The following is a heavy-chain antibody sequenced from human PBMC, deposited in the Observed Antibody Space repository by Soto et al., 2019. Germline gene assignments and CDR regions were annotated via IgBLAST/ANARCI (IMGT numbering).Heavy chain of an antibody. CDR3: ARQGAEDTAMKYYYYYYYGMDV. CDR2: IIPIFGTA. V-gene: IGHV1-69*13. CDR1: AGTFSSYA. D-gene: IGHD5-18*01. Sequence: SVKVSCKASAGTFSSYAISWVRQAPGQGLEWMGGIIPIFGTANYTQKFQGRVTITADESTSTAYMELSSLRSEDTAVYYCARQGAEDTAMKYYYYYYYGMDVWGQGTTVTVSS. J-gene: IGHJ6*02.